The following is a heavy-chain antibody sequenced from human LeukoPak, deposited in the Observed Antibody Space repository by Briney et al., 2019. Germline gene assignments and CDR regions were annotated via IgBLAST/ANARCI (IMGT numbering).Heavy chain of an antibody. D-gene: IGHD3-10*01. Sequence: SETLSLTCTVSGVSISGNYWSWIRQPPGKGLEWIGYIFYTGSTNYNPSLKSRVTTSVDTSKNQFSLKLSSVTAADTAVYYCARESYGSRSYDYYYYYMDVWGKGTTVTISS. CDR3: ARESYGSRSYDYYYYYMDV. J-gene: IGHJ6*03. V-gene: IGHV4-59*12. CDR2: IFYTGST. CDR1: GVSISGNY.